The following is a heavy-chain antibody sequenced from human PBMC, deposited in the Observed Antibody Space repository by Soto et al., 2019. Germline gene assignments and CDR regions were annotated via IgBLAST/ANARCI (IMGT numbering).Heavy chain of an antibody. CDR2: ISSTTNYI. CDR3: ARESEDLTSNFDY. V-gene: IGHV3-21*06. CDR1: GFTFTRYS. Sequence: SLRLSCAASGFTFTRYSMNWVRQAPGKGLEWVSSISSTTNYIYYGDSMKGRFTISRDNAKNSLYLEMNSLRAEDTAVYYCARESEDLTSNFDYWGQGTLVTVSS. J-gene: IGHJ4*02.